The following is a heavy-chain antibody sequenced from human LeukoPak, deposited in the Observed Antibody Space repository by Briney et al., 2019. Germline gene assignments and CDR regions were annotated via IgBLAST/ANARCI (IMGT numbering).Heavy chain of an antibody. Sequence: ASVKVSCKTSGYTFTNLDINWLRQAPGQGLEWMGWMSPNSGDTGYAQKFQGRVSMTRDIFKSTAYMELSSLRSEDTAVYYCARVTPAHYDILTGSPIPWFDPWGQGTLVTVSS. CDR2: MSPNSGDT. J-gene: IGHJ5*02. CDR1: GYTFTNLD. CDR3: ARVTPAHYDILTGSPIPWFDP. D-gene: IGHD3-9*01. V-gene: IGHV1-8*01.